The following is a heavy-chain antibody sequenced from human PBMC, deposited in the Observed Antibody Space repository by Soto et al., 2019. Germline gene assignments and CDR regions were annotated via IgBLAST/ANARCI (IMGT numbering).Heavy chain of an antibody. CDR1: GYSFTSYW. CDR2: IDPSDSYT. V-gene: IGHV5-10-1*01. J-gene: IGHJ6*02. D-gene: IGHD3-3*01. Sequence: GESLKISCKGSGYSFTSYWISWVRQMPGKGLEWMGRIDPSDSYTNYSPSFQGHVTISADKSINTAYLQWSSLKASDTAIFYCSRRHDFWSGYYTDYYYGLDVWGQGTTVTVSS. CDR3: SRRHDFWSGYYTDYYYGLDV.